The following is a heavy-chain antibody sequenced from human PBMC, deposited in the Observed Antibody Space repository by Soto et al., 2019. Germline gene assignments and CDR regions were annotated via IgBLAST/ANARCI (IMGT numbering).Heavy chain of an antibody. D-gene: IGHD3-10*01. V-gene: IGHV3-23*01. Sequence: PGGSLRLSCAASGFTVSSYAMSWVRQAPGKGLEWVSLVSGTGDSTHYAKSVRGRLTISRDESKATLYLQMSGLRAEDTAVYYCAKDNGNYGSGTFSHWGQGTLVTVSS. CDR3: AKDNGNYGSGTFSH. J-gene: IGHJ4*02. CDR2: VSGTGDST. CDR1: GFTVSSYA.